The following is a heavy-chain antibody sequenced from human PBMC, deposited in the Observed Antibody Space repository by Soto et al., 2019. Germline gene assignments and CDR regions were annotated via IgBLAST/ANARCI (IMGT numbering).Heavy chain of an antibody. J-gene: IGHJ5*02. CDR2: INPNSGGT. Sequence: QVQLVQSGAEVKKPGASVKVSCKASGYTFTGYYMHWVRQAPGQGLKWMGWINPNSGGTNYAQKFQGWVTMTRDTSISTAYMELSRLRSDDTAVYYCARDFGDYGYWFDPWGQGTLVTVSS. CDR1: GYTFTGYY. D-gene: IGHD3-10*01. V-gene: IGHV1-2*04. CDR3: ARDFGDYGYWFDP.